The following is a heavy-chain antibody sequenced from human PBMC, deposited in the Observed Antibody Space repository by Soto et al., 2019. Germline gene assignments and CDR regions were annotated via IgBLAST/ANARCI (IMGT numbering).Heavy chain of an antibody. V-gene: IGHV4-34*01. CDR2: INHSGST. CDR1: GGSFSGYY. D-gene: IGHD2-2*01. Sequence: QVQLQQWGAGLLKPSETLSLTCAVYGGSFSGYYWSWIRQPPGKGLEWIGEINHSGSTNYNPSLKSRVTISVDTSKNQFSLKLSSVTAADTAVYYCAREDVVVPAAMDAFDIWGQGTMVTVSS. CDR3: AREDVVVPAAMDAFDI. J-gene: IGHJ3*02.